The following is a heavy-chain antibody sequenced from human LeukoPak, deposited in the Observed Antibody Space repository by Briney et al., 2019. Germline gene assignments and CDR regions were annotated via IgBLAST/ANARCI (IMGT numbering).Heavy chain of an antibody. CDR2: INPNSGGT. J-gene: IGHJ4*02. D-gene: IGHD3-22*01. V-gene: IGHV1-2*02. CDR1: GYTFTCYY. CDR3: AVLDYDSSGYSTNFDY. Sequence: ASVKVSCKASGYTFTCYYMHWVRQAPGQGVEWMGWINPNSGGTNYAQKFQGRVTMTRDTSISTAYMELSRLRSDDTAVYYCAVLDYDSSGYSTNFDYWGQGTLVTVSS.